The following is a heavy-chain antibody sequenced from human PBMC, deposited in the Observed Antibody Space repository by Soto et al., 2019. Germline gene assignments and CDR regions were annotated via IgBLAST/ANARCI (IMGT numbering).Heavy chain of an antibody. D-gene: IGHD3-10*01. Sequence: DVQLVESGGGLVQPGRSLRLSCAASGFTFDDYAMHWVRQAPGKGLEWVSGISWNSGSIGYADSVKGRFTISRDNAKNSLYLQMNSLRDEDTALYYCAKDITMVRGVILDYWGQGTLVTVSS. CDR2: ISWNSGSI. CDR3: AKDITMVRGVILDY. CDR1: GFTFDDYA. V-gene: IGHV3-9*01. J-gene: IGHJ4*02.